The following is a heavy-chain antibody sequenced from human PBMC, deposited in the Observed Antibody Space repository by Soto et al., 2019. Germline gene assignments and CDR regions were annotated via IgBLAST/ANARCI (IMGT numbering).Heavy chain of an antibody. Sequence: QVTLKESGPVLVKPTETLTLTCTVSGFSLSNARMGVSWIRQPPGKALEWLAHIFSNDEKSYSTSLKSRLTISKDTSESQVVLTMTNMDPVDTATYYCARILTHSSGWYADAFDIWGQGTMVTVSS. CDR2: IFSNDEK. CDR1: GFSLSNARMG. J-gene: IGHJ3*02. V-gene: IGHV2-26*01. D-gene: IGHD6-19*01. CDR3: ARILTHSSGWYADAFDI.